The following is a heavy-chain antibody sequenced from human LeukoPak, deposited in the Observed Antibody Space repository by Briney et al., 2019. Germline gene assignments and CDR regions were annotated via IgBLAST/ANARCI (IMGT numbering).Heavy chain of an antibody. CDR3: ARNPSSGWYYYMDV. V-gene: IGHV3-66*01. D-gene: IGHD6-19*01. Sequence: PGGSLRLSCAASGFTVSSNYMSWVRQAPGKGLEWVSVIYSGGSTYYADSVKGRFTISRDNSKNTLYLQMNSLRAEDTAVYYCARNPSSGWYYYMDVWGKGTTVTISS. CDR1: GFTVSSNY. J-gene: IGHJ6*03. CDR2: IYSGGST.